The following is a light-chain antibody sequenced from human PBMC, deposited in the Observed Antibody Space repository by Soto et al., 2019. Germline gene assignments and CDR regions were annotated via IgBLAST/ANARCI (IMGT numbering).Light chain of an antibody. CDR3: SSHAGSSAFYV. Sequence: QSVLTQPRSVSGSPGQSVTISCTGTSSDVGGYNYVSWYQQHPGKAPKLMIYDVTTRPSGVPDRFSGSKSGNTASLTISGLQAEDEADYYCSSHAGSSAFYVFGTGTKVTVL. J-gene: IGLJ1*01. CDR2: DVT. CDR1: SSDVGGYNY. V-gene: IGLV2-11*01.